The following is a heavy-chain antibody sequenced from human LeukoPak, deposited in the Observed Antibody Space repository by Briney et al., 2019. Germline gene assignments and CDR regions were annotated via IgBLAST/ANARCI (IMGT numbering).Heavy chain of an antibody. CDR1: GGTFSSYA. V-gene: IGHV1-58*02. D-gene: IGHD6-13*01. CDR3: ARETEQQLVVFDY. J-gene: IGHJ4*02. CDR2: IVVGSGNT. Sequence: SVTVSCKASGGTFSSYAISWVRQAPGQGLEWIGWIVVGSGNTNYAQKFQERVTITRDMSTSTAYMELSSLRSEDTAVYYCARETEQQLVVFDYWGQGTLVTVSS.